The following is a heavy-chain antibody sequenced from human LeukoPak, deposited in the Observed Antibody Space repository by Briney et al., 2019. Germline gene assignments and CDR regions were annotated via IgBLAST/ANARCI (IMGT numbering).Heavy chain of an antibody. CDR2: IYYSGST. D-gene: IGHD1-7*01. CDR1: GGSISSHY. J-gene: IGHJ5*02. V-gene: IGHV4-59*11. CDR3: ARAVYWNYSPWFDP. Sequence: SETLSLTCAVSGGSISSHYWSWIRQPPGKGLEWIGYIYYSGSTNYNPSLKSRVTISVDTSKNQFSLKLSSVTAADTAVYYCARAVYWNYSPWFDPWGQGTLVTVSS.